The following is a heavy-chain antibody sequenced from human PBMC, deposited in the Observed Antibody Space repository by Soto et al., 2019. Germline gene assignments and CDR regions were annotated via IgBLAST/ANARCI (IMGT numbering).Heavy chain of an antibody. J-gene: IGHJ4*02. V-gene: IGHV1-3*01. CDR1: GYTFTTQT. CDR3: TRLETDY. Sequence: QVQLVQSGAEVKRPGASVKVFCKASGYTFTTQTMHWVGQAPGQGLEWMGWMNGGNGNTKYSQKFQGRVTFTRDTFASIAYMELSSLRSEDTAVYYCTRLETDYWGQGTLVSLSS. CDR2: MNGGNGNT.